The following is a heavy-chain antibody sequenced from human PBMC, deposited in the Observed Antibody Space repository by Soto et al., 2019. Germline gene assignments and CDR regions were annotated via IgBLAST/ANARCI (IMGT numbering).Heavy chain of an antibody. V-gene: IGHV4-39*01. CDR3: ASPKIAFYNWFDS. D-gene: IGHD3-3*02. CDR2: IYYSGST. CDR1: GGSISSSSYY. Sequence: TSETLSLTCTVSGGSISSSSYYWGWIRQPPGKGLEWIGSIYYSGSTYYNPSLKSRVTISVDTSKNQFSLKLSSVTAADTAVYYCASPKIAFYNWFDSWGQGTLVTVSS. J-gene: IGHJ5*01.